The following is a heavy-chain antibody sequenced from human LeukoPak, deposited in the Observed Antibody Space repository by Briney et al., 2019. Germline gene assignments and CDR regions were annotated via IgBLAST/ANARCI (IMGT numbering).Heavy chain of an antibody. CDR1: GGSISSYY. V-gene: IGHV4-59*08. CDR3: ARHGLYVWDALDI. D-gene: IGHD2-8*01. Sequence: TSETLSLTCTVSGGSISSYYWSWIRQPPGKGLEWIGYIYYSGSTNYNPSLKSRVTISVDTSKNQFSLKLSSVTAADTAVYYCARHGLYVWDALDIWGQGTMVTVSS. CDR2: IYYSGST. J-gene: IGHJ3*02.